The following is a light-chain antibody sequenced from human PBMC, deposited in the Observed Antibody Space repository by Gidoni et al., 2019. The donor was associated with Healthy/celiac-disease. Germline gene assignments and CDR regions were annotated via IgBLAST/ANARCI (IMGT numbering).Light chain of an antibody. J-gene: IGKJ5*01. CDR2: GAS. V-gene: IGKV3-15*01. Sequence: EIVLTQSPATLSVSRGDRATLSCRASQSVSSNLAWYQQKPGQAPRLLIYGASTRATGIPARFSGSGSGTDFTLTISSLQSEDFAVYYCQQYNNWPPITFGQGTRLEIK. CDR3: QQYNNWPPIT. CDR1: QSVSSN.